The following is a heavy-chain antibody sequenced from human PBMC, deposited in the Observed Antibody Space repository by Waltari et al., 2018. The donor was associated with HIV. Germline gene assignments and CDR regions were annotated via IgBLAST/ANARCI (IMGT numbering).Heavy chain of an antibody. V-gene: IGHV3-7*01. CDR1: GFTFGGSW. J-gene: IGHJ4*02. Sequence: EVQLVESGGGLVQPGGSLRLSCAGSGFTFGGSWMTWDRPTPGKGLDWVANIKGDGSEKYYVDSVQGRFTISRDNAKNLLYLEMNSLRVEDTAVYYCAADLYGVYFDYWGQGTLVTVSS. CDR2: IKGDGSEK. D-gene: IGHD3-16*01. CDR3: AADLYGVYFDY.